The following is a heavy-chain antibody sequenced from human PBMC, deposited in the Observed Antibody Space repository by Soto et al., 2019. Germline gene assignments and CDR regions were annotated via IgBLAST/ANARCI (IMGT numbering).Heavy chain of an antibody. CDR2: ISYDGSNK. D-gene: IGHD1-7*01. CDR1: GFTFSSYG. Sequence: QVQLVESGGGVVQPGRSLRLSCAASGFTFSSYGMHWVRQAPGKGLEWVAVISYDGSNKYYVDSVKGRFTISRDNSKNTLYLQMNSLRAEDTAVYYCAKDHGTTVLDAFDIWGQGTMVTVSS. V-gene: IGHV3-30*18. J-gene: IGHJ3*02. CDR3: AKDHGTTVLDAFDI.